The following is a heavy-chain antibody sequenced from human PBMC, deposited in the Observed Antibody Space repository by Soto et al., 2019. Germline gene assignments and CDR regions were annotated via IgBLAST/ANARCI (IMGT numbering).Heavy chain of an antibody. J-gene: IGHJ4*02. CDR1: GIPFSASG. D-gene: IGHD5-18*01. CDR2: IWSDGNSQ. CDR3: ARDKGVTCIDQ. Sequence: QVQLVESGGGVVQPGRSLRLSCAASGIPFSASGMHWVRQAPGKGLEWVAMIWSDGNSQYYADSVKGRFTISRDNSRNTVYLQMDSLGVEDTAVYFCARDKGVTCIDQLGQGTLVAVSS. V-gene: IGHV3-33*01.